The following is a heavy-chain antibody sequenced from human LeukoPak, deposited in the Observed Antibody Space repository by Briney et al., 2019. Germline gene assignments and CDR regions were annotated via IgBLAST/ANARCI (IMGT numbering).Heavy chain of an antibody. CDR1: GFTFSSYS. J-gene: IGHJ4*02. CDR2: ISSSSSYI. V-gene: IGHV3-21*01. D-gene: IGHD3-9*01. CDR3: ASLPLRYFDLGNY. Sequence: GGSLRLSCAASGFTFSSYSMNWVRQAPGKGLEWVSSISSSSSYIYYADSVKGRFTISRDNAKNSLYLQMNSLRAEDKAVYYCASLPLRYFDLGNYWGQGTLVTVSS.